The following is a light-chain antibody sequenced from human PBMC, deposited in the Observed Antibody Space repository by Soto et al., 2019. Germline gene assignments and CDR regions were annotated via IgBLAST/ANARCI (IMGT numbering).Light chain of an antibody. CDR1: SSDDGGYNY. CDR3: SSYTSSSTLV. J-gene: IGLJ3*02. CDR2: EVS. V-gene: IGLV2-14*01. Sequence: HSALTQPASVSGSPGQSITISCTGTSSDDGGYNYVSWYQQHPGKAPKLMIYEVSNRPSGVSNRFSGSKSGNTASLTISGLQAEDEADYYCSSYTSSSTLVFGGGTKLTVL.